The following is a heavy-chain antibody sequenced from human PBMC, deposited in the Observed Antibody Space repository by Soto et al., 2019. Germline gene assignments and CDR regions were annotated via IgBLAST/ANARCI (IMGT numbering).Heavy chain of an antibody. CDR3: ARGGTHSSWYWRN. CDR2: IKQDGSEK. J-gene: IGHJ4*02. D-gene: IGHD6-13*01. CDR1: GFSFSSDW. Sequence: PGGSLRLSCAASGFSFSSDWMSWVRQAPGKGPEWVANIKQDGSEKYYVDSVKGRFTISRDNAKSSLYLEMNSLRAEDTALYYCARGGTHSSWYWRNWGQGALVTVSS. V-gene: IGHV3-7*01.